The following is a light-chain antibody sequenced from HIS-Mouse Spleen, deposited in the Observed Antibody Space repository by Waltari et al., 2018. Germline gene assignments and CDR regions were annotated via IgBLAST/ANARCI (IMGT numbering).Light chain of an antibody. CDR3: SSYTSSSTPFV. CDR2: DNN. V-gene: IGLV2-14*02. J-gene: IGLJ1*01. CDR1: SSDVGSYNL. Sequence: QSALTQPASVSGSPGQSITISCTGTSSDVGSYNLVSWYQQLPGTAPKLLIYDNNKRPSGIPDRFSGSKSGTSATLGITGLQTGDEADYYCSSYTSSSTPFVFGTGTKVTVL.